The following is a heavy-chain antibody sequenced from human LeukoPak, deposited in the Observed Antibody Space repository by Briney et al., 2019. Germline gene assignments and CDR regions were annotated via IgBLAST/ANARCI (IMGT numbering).Heavy chain of an antibody. CDR1: GGSISSYY. CDR2: IYTSGST. Sequence: SETLSLTCTVSGGSISSYYWSWIRQPAGKGLEWIGRIYTSGSTNYNPSLKSRVTMSVDTSKNQFSLKLSSVTAADTAVYYCARAVPAATYYYYYYMDVWGKGTTVTVSS. J-gene: IGHJ6*03. CDR3: ARAVPAATYYYYYYMDV. V-gene: IGHV4-4*07. D-gene: IGHD2-2*01.